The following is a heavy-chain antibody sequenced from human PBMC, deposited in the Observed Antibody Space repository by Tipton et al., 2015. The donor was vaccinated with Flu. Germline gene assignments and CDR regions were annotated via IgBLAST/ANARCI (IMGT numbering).Heavy chain of an antibody. CDR2: ISNDGSKE. CDR3: ARELSSTPVYFDY. CDR1: GFTFSNYA. D-gene: IGHD2-2*01. Sequence: RSLRLSCAASGFTFSNYAMRWVRQAPGKGLDWVAIISNDGSKEDYPDSVKGRFTISRDNSKNTLYLQVNSLRAEDTAVYYCARELSSTPVYFDYWGQGTLVTVSS. V-gene: IGHV3-30-3*01. J-gene: IGHJ4*02.